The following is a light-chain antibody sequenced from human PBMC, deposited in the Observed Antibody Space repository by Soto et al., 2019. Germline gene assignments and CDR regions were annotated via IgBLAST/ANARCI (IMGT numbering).Light chain of an antibody. CDR3: ATWDDSLNGLI. Sequence: QSVLTQPPSASGTPGQRVTISCSGSSSNIGSNTVTWYQQFPGSAPKVLIYVNNQRRSGVPDRFSGSKSGTSAFLAITGLQSEDEADYYCATWDDSLNGLIFGGGTKVTVL. V-gene: IGLV1-44*01. CDR2: VNN. J-gene: IGLJ2*01. CDR1: SSNIGSNT.